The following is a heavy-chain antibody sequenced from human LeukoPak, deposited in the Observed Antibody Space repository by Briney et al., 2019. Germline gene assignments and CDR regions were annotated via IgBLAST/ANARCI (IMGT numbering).Heavy chain of an antibody. CDR1: GFTFRSYE. V-gene: IGHV3-48*03. CDR2: LSSSGSAF. D-gene: IGHD3-10*01. Sequence: GGSLRLSCEDSGFTFRSYEMNWVRQAPGKGLEWIAYLSSSGSAFSYADSVKGRFTISRDNAKNSLYLQMNSVRAEDTAVYYCARGPMVRTNLFDYWGQGTLVTVSS. J-gene: IGHJ4*02. CDR3: ARGPMVRTNLFDY.